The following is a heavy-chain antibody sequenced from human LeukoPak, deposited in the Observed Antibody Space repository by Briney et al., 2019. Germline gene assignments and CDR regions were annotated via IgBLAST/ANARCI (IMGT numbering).Heavy chain of an antibody. D-gene: IGHD2/OR15-2a*01. CDR2: IKQDESEK. Sequence: GGSLRLSCAASGFTFSTYWMSWVRQAPGKGLEWVANIKQDESEKYYVDSVKGRFTISRDNAKNSLYLQMNSLRAEDTAVYYCARNTDYYYYYYMDVWGKGTTVTVSS. J-gene: IGHJ6*03. V-gene: IGHV3-7*01. CDR1: GFTFSTYW. CDR3: ARNTDYYYYYYMDV.